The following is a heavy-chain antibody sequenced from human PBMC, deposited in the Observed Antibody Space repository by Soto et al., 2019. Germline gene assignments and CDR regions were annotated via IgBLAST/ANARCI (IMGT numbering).Heavy chain of an antibody. Sequence: SVKVSCKASGGTFSSYTISWVRQAPGQGLEWMGRIIPILGIANYAQKFQGRVTITADKSTSTAYMELSSLRSEDTAVYYCARQVPAAIPALDYGGQGTLVTVCS. CDR1: GGTFSSYT. CDR3: ARQVPAAIPALDY. J-gene: IGHJ4*02. CDR2: IIPILGIA. D-gene: IGHD2-2*01. V-gene: IGHV1-69*02.